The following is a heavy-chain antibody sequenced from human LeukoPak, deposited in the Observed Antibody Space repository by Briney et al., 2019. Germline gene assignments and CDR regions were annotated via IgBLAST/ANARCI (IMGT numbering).Heavy chain of an antibody. CDR2: VYTSGTT. J-gene: IGHJ3*02. V-gene: IGHV4-61*09. CDR1: GGSISNGSYH. D-gene: IGHD2-15*01. Sequence: PSETLSLTCNVSGGSISNGSYHWSWIRQPAGKGLEWIGHVYTSGTTNYNPSLKSRATITVDTTNNQFSLLLRSVTAADTAVYYCARRYCSGGSCYSDRSAFEIWGEGTMVTVSS. CDR3: ARRYCSGGSCYSDRSAFEI.